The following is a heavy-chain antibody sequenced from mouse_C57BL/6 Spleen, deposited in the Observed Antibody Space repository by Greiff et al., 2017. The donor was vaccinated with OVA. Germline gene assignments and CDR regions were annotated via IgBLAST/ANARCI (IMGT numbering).Heavy chain of an antibody. V-gene: IGHV5-17*01. D-gene: IGHD1-1*01. CDR2: ISSGSSTI. CDR1: GFTFSDYG. CDR3: ARRDYGTFLDY. Sequence: EVQLQESGGGLVKPGGSLKLSCAASGFTFSDYGMHWVRQAPEKGLEWVAYISSGSSTIYYADTVKGRFTISRDNAKNTLFLQMTSLRSEDTAMYYCARRDYGTFLDYWGQGTTLTVSS. J-gene: IGHJ2*01.